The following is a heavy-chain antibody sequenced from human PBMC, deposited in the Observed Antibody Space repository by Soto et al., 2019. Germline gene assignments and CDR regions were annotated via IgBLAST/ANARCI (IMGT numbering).Heavy chain of an antibody. Sequence: QVTLKESGPVLVKPTETLTLTCTVSGFSLSNARMGVSLIRQPPGKAMEWLAHIFSNDEKSYSTSLKSRLTLPNDNSKSQVVLTMTNMDPVDTATYYCARTSASAGTNWFDPWGQGTLVTVSS. CDR3: ARTSASAGTNWFDP. V-gene: IGHV2-26*01. CDR1: GFSLSNARMG. D-gene: IGHD6-13*01. CDR2: IFSNDEK. J-gene: IGHJ5*02.